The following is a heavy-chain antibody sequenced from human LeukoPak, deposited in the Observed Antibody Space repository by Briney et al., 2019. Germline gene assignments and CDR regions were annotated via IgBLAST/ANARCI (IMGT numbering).Heavy chain of an antibody. CDR3: ARVGGLDWLTVDVFDP. D-gene: IGHD3-9*01. CDR1: GFTFSRYW. CDR2: IKQDGSEK. J-gene: IGHJ5*02. Sequence: GGSLRLSCAASGFTFSRYWMIWFRQAPGKGLEGVDNIKQDGSEKDYVDSVKGRFTISRDNAKNSLYLQMHSLRAEDTAVYYCARVGGLDWLTVDVFDPWGQGTLVTVSS. V-gene: IGHV3-7*01.